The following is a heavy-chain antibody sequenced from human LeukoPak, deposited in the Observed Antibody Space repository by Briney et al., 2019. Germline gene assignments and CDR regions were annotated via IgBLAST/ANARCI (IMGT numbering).Heavy chain of an antibody. J-gene: IGHJ4*02. D-gene: IGHD3-22*01. CDR1: GFTFSNAW. CDR3: TTSSVIVVVTRGNY. V-gene: IGHV3-15*01. CDR2: IKSKTDGGTT. Sequence: GGSLRLSCAASGFTFSNAWMSWVRQAPGKGLEWVGRIKSKTDGGTTDYAAPVKGRFTISRDDSKNTLYLQMNSLKTEDTAVYNCTTSSVIVVVTRGNYWGQGTLVTVSS.